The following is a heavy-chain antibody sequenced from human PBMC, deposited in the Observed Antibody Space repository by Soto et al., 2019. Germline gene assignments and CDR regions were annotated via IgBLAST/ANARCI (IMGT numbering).Heavy chain of an antibody. Sequence: EVQLVESGGCLVQPGGSLRLACTASGFTFSDSWMTWVRQAPGKGLVWVARIKPDESEKKYADSVKGRFSISRDNAKNSMYLQMDSLRGEDTAVYYCVRGGSNYASWGQGTLVTVSS. J-gene: IGHJ5*02. D-gene: IGHD4-4*01. V-gene: IGHV3-7*01. CDR3: VRGGSNYAS. CDR1: GFTFSDSW. CDR2: IKPDESEK.